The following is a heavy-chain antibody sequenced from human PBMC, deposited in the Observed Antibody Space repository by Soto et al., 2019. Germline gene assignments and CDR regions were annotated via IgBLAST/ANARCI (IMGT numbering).Heavy chain of an antibody. CDR1: GGSINSYW. D-gene: IGHD3-10*01. CDR3: ARDIGSYAYGEGY. V-gene: IGHV4-4*07. J-gene: IGHJ4*02. Sequence: SETLSLTCSVSGGSINSYWWSWIRQPAGKGLEWIGRVYSSGTTDYNPSLNSRATMSVETSKNQFSLKLSSVTAADTAVYYCARDIGSYAYGEGYWGQGTLVTVSS. CDR2: VYSSGTT.